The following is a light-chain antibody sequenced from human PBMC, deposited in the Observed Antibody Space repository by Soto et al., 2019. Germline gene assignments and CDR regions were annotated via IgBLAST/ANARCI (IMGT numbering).Light chain of an antibody. V-gene: IGLV2-14*01. J-gene: IGLJ1*01. CDR2: DVS. Sequence: QSALTQPASVSGSPGQSITISCTGTSSDVGGYNYVSWYQQHPGKAPKLMIYDVSNRPSGVSNRFSGSKSGNTASLPISGLQAEDEADYYCRSYTSSSKVLGTGTKLTVL. CDR3: RSYTSSSKV. CDR1: SSDVGGYNY.